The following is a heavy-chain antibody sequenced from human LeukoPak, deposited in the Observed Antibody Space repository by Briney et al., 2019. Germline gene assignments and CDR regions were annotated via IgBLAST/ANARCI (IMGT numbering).Heavy chain of an antibody. Sequence: GGSLRLSCAASGFTFSNAWMSWVRQAPGKGLEWVAKIKQDGSEGNYVDSVKGRFTISRDNAKNSLYLQMNSLRAEDTAVYYCASTATLSYWGQGTLVTVSS. CDR2: IKQDGSEG. D-gene: IGHD2-15*01. CDR3: ASTATLSY. V-gene: IGHV3-7*01. CDR1: GFTFSNAW. J-gene: IGHJ4*02.